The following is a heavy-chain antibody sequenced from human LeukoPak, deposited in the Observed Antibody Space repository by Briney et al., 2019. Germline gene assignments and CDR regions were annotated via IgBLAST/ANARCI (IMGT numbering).Heavy chain of an antibody. CDR3: AKGNYYDSSGYSAPGYYYYMDV. J-gene: IGHJ6*03. V-gene: IGHV3-30*04. CDR2: ISYDGSNK. D-gene: IGHD3-22*01. Sequence: GRSLRLSCAASGFTFSSYAMHWVRQAPGKGLEWVAVISYDGSNKYYADSVKGRFTISRDNSKNTLYLQMNSLRAEDTAVYYCAKGNYYDSSGYSAPGYYYYMDVWGKGTTVTVSS. CDR1: GFTFSSYA.